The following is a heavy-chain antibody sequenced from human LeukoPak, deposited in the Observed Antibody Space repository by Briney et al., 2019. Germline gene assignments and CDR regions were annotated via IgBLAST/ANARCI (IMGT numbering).Heavy chain of an antibody. D-gene: IGHD2-2*01. Sequence: SETLSLTCAVYGGSFSGYYWSWIRQPPGKGLEWIGEINHSGSTNYNPSLKSRVTISVDTSKNQFSLKLSSVTAADTAVYYCARLLWWSHNMDVWGKGTTVTVSS. CDR1: GGSFSGYY. CDR2: INHSGST. V-gene: IGHV4-34*01. CDR3: ARLLWWSHNMDV. J-gene: IGHJ6*03.